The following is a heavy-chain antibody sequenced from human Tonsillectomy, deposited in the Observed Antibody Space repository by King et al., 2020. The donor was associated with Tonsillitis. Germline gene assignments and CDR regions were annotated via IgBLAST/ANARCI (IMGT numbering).Heavy chain of an antibody. Sequence: VQLVESGAEVKKPGASVKVSCKASGYTFTGYYMHWVRQAPGHGLEWMGWINPNSGGTNYQQKFQGRGTMTRETSIITAYMELSGLGSDDTAVYYCAGGRGGMDVWGQGTTVTVSS. J-gene: IGHJ6*02. D-gene: IGHD3-10*01. CDR3: AGGRGGMDV. CDR2: INPNSGGT. CDR1: GYTFTGYY. V-gene: IGHV1-2*02.